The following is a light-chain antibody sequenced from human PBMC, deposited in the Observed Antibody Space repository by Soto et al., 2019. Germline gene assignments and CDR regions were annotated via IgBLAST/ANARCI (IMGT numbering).Light chain of an antibody. CDR1: SNDVGGYNY. CDR3: SSYTITNTYV. V-gene: IGLV2-14*01. CDR2: EVS. J-gene: IGLJ1*01. Sequence: QSALTQPASVSGSPGQSITISCNGTSNDVGGYNYVSWCQQHPGKAPKLMIYEVSNRPSGVSNRFSGSKSGNTASLTISGLQAEDEADYYCSSYTITNTYVFGTGTKVTVL.